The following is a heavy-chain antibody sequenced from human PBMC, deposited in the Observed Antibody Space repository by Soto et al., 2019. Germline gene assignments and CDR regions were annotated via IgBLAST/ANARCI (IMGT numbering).Heavy chain of an antibody. Sequence: PSETLSLTCTVSGGSISSYYWRWIRQPPGKGLEWIGYIYYSGSTNYNPSLKSRVTISVDTSKNQFSLKLSSVTAADTAVYYCARGNSDFWKQKDNWFDPWGQGTLVTVSS. CDR3: ARGNSDFWKQKDNWFDP. V-gene: IGHV4-59*01. D-gene: IGHD3-3*01. CDR2: IYYSGST. J-gene: IGHJ5*02. CDR1: GGSISSYY.